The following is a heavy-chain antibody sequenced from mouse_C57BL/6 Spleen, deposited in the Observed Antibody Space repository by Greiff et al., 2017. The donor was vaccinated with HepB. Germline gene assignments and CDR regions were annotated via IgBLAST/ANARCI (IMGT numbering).Heavy chain of an antibody. CDR1: GYAFSSSW. D-gene: IGHD2-4*01. Sequence: QVQLKESGPELVKPGASVKISCKASGYAFSSSWMNWVKQRPGKGLEWIGRIYPGDGDTNYNGKFKGKATLTADKSSSTAYMQLSSLTSEDSAVYFCARWHYDYFDYWGQGTTLTVSS. V-gene: IGHV1-82*01. J-gene: IGHJ2*01. CDR2: IYPGDGDT. CDR3: ARWHYDYFDY.